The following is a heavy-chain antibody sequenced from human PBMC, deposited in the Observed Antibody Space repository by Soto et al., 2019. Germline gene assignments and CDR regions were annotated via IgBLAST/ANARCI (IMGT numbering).Heavy chain of an antibody. Sequence: QVQLVESGGGLVKPGGSLRLSCAASGFTFSDYYMSWIRQAPGKGLEWVSYISSSSSYTNYADSVKGRFTISRDNAKNSLYLQMNSLRAEDTAVYYCARDQNYDFWSGYYEGDYYYYGMDVWGQGTTVTVSS. V-gene: IGHV3-11*06. J-gene: IGHJ6*02. CDR2: ISSSSSYT. CDR3: ARDQNYDFWSGYYEGDYYYYGMDV. CDR1: GFTFSDYY. D-gene: IGHD3-3*01.